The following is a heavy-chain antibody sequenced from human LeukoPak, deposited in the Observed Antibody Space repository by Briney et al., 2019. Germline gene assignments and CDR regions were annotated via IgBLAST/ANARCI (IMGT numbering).Heavy chain of an antibody. CDR3: ARDTLYDSSGYYYPHFDY. CDR2: INPNSGGT. CDR1: GYTFTGYY. V-gene: IGHV1-2*06. D-gene: IGHD3-22*01. Sequence: ASVEVSCKASGYTFTGYYMHWVRQAPGQGLEWMGRINPNSGGTNYAQKFQGRVTMTRDTSISTAYMELSRLRSDDTAVYYCARDTLYDSSGYYYPHFDYWGQGTLVTVSS. J-gene: IGHJ4*02.